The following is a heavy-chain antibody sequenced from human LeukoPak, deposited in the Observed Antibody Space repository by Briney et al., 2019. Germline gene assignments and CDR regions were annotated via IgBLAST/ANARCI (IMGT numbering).Heavy chain of an antibody. CDR1: EGTFSSYA. CDR2: IIPIFGTA. Sequence: SVKVSCTASEGTFSSYAISWVRQAPGQGLEWMGGIIPIFGTANYAQKFQGRVTITTDESTSTAYMELSSLRSEDTAVYYCARGGTYCSSTSCRNNWFDPWGQGTLVTVSS. J-gene: IGHJ5*02. CDR3: ARGGTYCSSTSCRNNWFDP. D-gene: IGHD2-2*01. V-gene: IGHV1-69*05.